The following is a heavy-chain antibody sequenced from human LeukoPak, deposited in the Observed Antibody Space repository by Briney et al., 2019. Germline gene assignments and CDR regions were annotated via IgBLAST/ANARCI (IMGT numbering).Heavy chain of an antibody. CDR1: GFTFTNYA. D-gene: IGHD4-23*01. V-gene: IGHV3-23*01. J-gene: IGHJ4*02. CDR3: ARHTSGNLQPFDY. CDR2: VSGAGTNT. Sequence: QPGGSLRLSCAASGFTFTNYAMGWVRQAPGKGLEWVSSVSGAGTNTHYADSVKGRFSISRDNSKNTLDLQMNSLRAEDSGIYYCARHTSGNLQPFDYRGQGSLVTVSS.